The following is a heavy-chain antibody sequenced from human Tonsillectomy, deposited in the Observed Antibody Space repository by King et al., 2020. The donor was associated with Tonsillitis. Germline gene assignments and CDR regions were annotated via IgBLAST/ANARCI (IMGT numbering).Heavy chain of an antibody. CDR2: IWYDGSNK. J-gene: IGHJ6*03. CDR3: ARDPDCTNGVCYTWYYYMDV. V-gene: IGHV3-33*08. Sequence: VQLVESGGGVVQPGRSLRLSCAASGFIFSRYGMHWVRQAPGKGLEWVAAIWYDGSNKYYADSVKGRFTISRDNSKNTLYLQMSSLRAEDTAGYYCARDPDCTNGVCYTWYYYMDVWGEGTTVTVSS. D-gene: IGHD2-8*01. CDR1: GFIFSRYG.